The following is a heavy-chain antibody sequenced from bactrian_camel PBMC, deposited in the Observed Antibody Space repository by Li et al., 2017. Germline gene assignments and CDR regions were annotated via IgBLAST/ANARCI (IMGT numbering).Heavy chain of an antibody. V-gene: IGHV3S53*01. D-gene: IGHD1*01. Sequence: VQLVESGGGSVQAGGSLRLSCTTSGSSTPRYGQDRSSMGWFRQAAGKSREGVVVIDSTGNANYAESVKGRFTISLDDAKTTLYLQMNSLETEDTATYYCAAYCPRNNYWGQGTQVTVS. CDR3: AAYCPRNNY. J-gene: IGHJ4*01. CDR2: IDSTGNA. CDR1: GSSTPRYGQDRSS.